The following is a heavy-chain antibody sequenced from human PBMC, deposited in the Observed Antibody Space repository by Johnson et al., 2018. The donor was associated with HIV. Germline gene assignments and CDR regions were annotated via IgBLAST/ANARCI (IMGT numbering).Heavy chain of an antibody. CDR2: IRYDGSNK. D-gene: IGHD3-10*01. Sequence: QVQLVESGGGVVQPGGSLRLSCAASGFTFSNYGMHWVRQAPGKGLEWVAFIRYDGSNKYYADSVKGRFTISRDNSKNSLYLQMNNLRAEDTAVYYCTTTPTMVRGVDIWGQGTMVTVSS. V-gene: IGHV3-30*02. CDR3: TTTPTMVRGVDI. J-gene: IGHJ3*02. CDR1: GFTFSNYG.